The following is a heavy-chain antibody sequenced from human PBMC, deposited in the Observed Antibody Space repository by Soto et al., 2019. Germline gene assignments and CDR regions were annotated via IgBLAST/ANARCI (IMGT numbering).Heavy chain of an antibody. CDR3: AKGVYDSSWYNAFDI. D-gene: IGHD6-13*01. V-gene: IGHV3-30*18. J-gene: IGHJ3*02. CDR1: GFTFSSYG. CDR2: IAYDGSNE. Sequence: ESGGGGVQPGRSLRLSCAASGFTFSSYGMHWVRQAPGKVLEWVAVIAYDGSNEYHAASVKGRFTISRDNSKNTLYLQMNSLRAEDTAVYYCAKGVYDSSWYNAFDIWGQGTMVTVSS.